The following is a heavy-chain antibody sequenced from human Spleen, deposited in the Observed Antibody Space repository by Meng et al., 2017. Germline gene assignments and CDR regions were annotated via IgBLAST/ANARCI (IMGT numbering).Heavy chain of an antibody. CDR1: GGTFSSYT. Sequence: SVKVSCKASGGTFSSYTISWVRQAPGQGLEWMGRIIPILGIANYAQKFQGRVTITADKSTSTAYMELSSLRAEDTAVYYCARDMSGFSGSYAFWGQGTLVTVSS. CDR2: IIPILGIA. V-gene: IGHV1-69*04. D-gene: IGHD1-26*01. J-gene: IGHJ4*02. CDR3: ARDMSGFSGSYAF.